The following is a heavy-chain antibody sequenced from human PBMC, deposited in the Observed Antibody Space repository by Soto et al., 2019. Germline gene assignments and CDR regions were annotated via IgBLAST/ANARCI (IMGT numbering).Heavy chain of an antibody. D-gene: IGHD2-8*01. J-gene: IGHJ3*02. CDR1: GFTVSRTY. Sequence: GGSLRLSCAASGFTVSRTYMSWVRQTPGKGLEWVSIIFGGGSIYYADSVKGRFTISRDNSWNMLYLQMNSLRAEDTAVYYCARVTESGATKPNGFDIWGRGTTDTVSS. CDR3: ARVTESGATKPNGFDI. V-gene: IGHV3-66*01. CDR2: IFGGGSI.